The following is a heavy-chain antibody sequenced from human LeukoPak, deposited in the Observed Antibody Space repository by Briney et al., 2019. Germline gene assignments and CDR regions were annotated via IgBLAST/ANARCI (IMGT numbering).Heavy chain of an antibody. Sequence: GGSLRLSCAASGFTFTSYSMSWVRQAPGKGLEWVSGTSDRGDYTYYADSVEGRFTISRDNSKNTLYLQMNSLRAEDTALYFCAKKAQYNGNYPLDYWGQGTLVTVSS. J-gene: IGHJ4*02. CDR1: GFTFTSYS. CDR2: TSDRGDYT. V-gene: IGHV3-23*01. D-gene: IGHD1-26*01. CDR3: AKKAQYNGNYPLDY.